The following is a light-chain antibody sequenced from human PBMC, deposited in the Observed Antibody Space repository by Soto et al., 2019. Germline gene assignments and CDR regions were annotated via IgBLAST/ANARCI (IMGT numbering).Light chain of an antibody. CDR2: GAS. V-gene: IGKV3-15*01. CDR3: QQYNNLPPT. Sequence: EIVMTQSPATLSVSPGERATLSCSASQSVSSNLAWYQQKPGQAPRLLIYGASTRATGIPARFSGIRSATDFTLTISSLQSEDFALYYCQQYNNLPPTFGQGTRLEIK. CDR1: QSVSSN. J-gene: IGKJ5*01.